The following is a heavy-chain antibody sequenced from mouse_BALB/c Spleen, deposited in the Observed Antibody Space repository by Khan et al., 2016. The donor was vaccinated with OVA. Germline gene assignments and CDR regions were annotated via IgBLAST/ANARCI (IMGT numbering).Heavy chain of an antibody. V-gene: IGHV1-4*01. D-gene: IGHD1-2*01. CDR3: ARRTAKYALVY. J-gene: IGHJ4*01. CDR2: INPRSG. Sequence: VQLQESGAELAKPGASVKMSCKASGYTFTSHTMHWVQQRPGKGLEWIGYINPRSGYNQKLNDKATLTADISSSTAYMQLSSLTSEDSAVYYCARRTAKYALVYGGQGTSVTVSS. CDR1: GYTFTSHT.